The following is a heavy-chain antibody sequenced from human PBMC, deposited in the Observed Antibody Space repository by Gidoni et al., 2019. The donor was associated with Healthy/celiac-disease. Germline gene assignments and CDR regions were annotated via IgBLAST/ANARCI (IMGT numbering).Heavy chain of an antibody. CDR3: ARGEGYCSSTSCYQQDY. V-gene: IGHV3-30-3*01. CDR2: ISYDGSNK. CDR1: GLPFGSYD. J-gene: IGHJ4*02. D-gene: IGHD2-2*01. Sequence: VQLVESGGGVVQPGRSLRLPGAASGLPFGSYDMHWVRQAPGKGLEWVAVISYDGSNKYYADSVKGRFTISRDNSKNTLYLQMNSLRAEDTAVYYCARGEGYCSSTSCYQQDYWGQGTLVTVSS.